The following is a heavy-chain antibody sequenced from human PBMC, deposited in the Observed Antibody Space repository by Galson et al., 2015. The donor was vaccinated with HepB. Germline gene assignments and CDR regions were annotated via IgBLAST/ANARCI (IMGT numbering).Heavy chain of an antibody. J-gene: IGHJ2*01. V-gene: IGHV1-69*13. CDR2: IIPIFGTA. D-gene: IGHD2-21*01. CDR1: GGTFSSYA. Sequence: SVKVSCKASGGTFSSYAISWVRQAPGQGLEWMGGIIPIFGTANYAQKFQGRVTITADESTSTAYMELSSLRSEDTAVYYCARELAYCGGDCYSNHPYWYFDLWGRGTLVTVSS. CDR3: ARELAYCGGDCYSNHPYWYFDL.